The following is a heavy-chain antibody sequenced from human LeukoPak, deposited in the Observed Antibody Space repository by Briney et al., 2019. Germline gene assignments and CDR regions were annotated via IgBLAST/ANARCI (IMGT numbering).Heavy chain of an antibody. CDR3: ARVLITSANWFDP. V-gene: IGHV1-69*13. Sequence: ASVKVSCKASGGTFSSYAISWVRQAPGQGLEWKGGIIPIFGSANYAQKFQGRVTITADESTSTAYMELSSLRSEDTAVYYCARVLITSANWFDPWGQGTLVTVSS. J-gene: IGHJ5*02. D-gene: IGHD1-14*01. CDR2: IIPIFGSA. CDR1: GGTFSSYA.